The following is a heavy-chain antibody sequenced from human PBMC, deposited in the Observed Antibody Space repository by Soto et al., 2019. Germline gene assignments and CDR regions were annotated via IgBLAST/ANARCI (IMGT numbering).Heavy chain of an antibody. D-gene: IGHD2-15*01. Sequence: VASVKVSCKASGGTFSSYAISWVRQAPGQGLEWMGGIIPIFGTANYAQKFQGRVTITADKSTSTAYMELSSLRSEDTAVYYCARGVVVAAYYYYYGMDVWGQGTTVTVSS. CDR2: IIPIFGTA. CDR1: GGTFSSYA. V-gene: IGHV1-69*06. CDR3: ARGVVVAAYYYYYGMDV. J-gene: IGHJ6*02.